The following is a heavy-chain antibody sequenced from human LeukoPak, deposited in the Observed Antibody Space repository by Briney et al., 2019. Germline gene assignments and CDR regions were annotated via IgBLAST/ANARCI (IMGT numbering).Heavy chain of an antibody. CDR2: INSDGSSI. Sequence: GGSLRLSCAASGFTFSSYWMHRVRQAPGKGLVWVSRINSDGSSISYADSVKGRFTISRDNAKNTVYLQMNSLRAEDTAVYYCARSLGSSGYQDYWGQGTLVTVSS. CDR3: ARSLGSSGYQDY. D-gene: IGHD3-22*01. J-gene: IGHJ4*02. V-gene: IGHV3-74*01. CDR1: GFTFSSYW.